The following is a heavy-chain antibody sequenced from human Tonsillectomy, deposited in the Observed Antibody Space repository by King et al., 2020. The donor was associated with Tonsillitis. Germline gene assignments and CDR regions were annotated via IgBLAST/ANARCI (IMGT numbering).Heavy chain of an antibody. CDR1: GFSLTTSGVG. Sequence: TLKESGPTLVKPTQTLTLTCTFSGFSLTTSGVGVGWIRQPPGKALEWLALIYWDDEKRYSPSLKSRLTITKDTSRNQVVLTITNMDPVDTATYYCAHRQDFYDSSGYFDYWGQGTLVTVSS. CDR3: AHRQDFYDSSGYFDY. J-gene: IGHJ4*02. CDR2: IYWDDEK. V-gene: IGHV2-5*02. D-gene: IGHD3-22*01.